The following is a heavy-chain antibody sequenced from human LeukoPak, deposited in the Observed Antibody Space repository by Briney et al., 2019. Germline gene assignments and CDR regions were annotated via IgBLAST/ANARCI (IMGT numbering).Heavy chain of an antibody. J-gene: IGHJ4*02. CDR3: AKDTGPAAGITADY. Sequence: GGSLRLSCAASGFTFSSYAMTWVRQAPGKGLELVSTIRGSDDSTYYADSVKGRFTISRDNSKNTLYLQMNSLRAEDTAIYYCAKDTGPAAGITADYWGQGTLVTVSS. CDR2: IRGSDDST. V-gene: IGHV3-23*01. CDR1: GFTFSSYA. D-gene: IGHD6-13*01.